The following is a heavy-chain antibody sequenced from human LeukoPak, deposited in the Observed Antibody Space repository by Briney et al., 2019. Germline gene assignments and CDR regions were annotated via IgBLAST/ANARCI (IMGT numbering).Heavy chain of an antibody. J-gene: IGHJ4*02. D-gene: IGHD4-17*01. CDR2: IYYRGST. CDR1: GGPINNYY. V-gene: IGHV4-59*01. Sequence: SETLSLTRNVSGGPINNYYWSWIRQPPGHGLEWIVYIYYRGSTNYNPSLKSRVTFSVDTSKNQFSLKLNSVTAADTAVYYCARGGDYGDLRYFDYWGQGTLVTVSS. CDR3: ARGGDYGDLRYFDY.